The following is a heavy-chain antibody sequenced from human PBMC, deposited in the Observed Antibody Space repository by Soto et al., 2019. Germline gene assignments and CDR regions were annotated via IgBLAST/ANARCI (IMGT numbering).Heavy chain of an antibody. CDR2: TYPGDSDT. CDR3: AGRYCNSPRSCPMRYGLAV. D-gene: IGHD3-10*01. V-gene: IGHV5-51*01. Sequence: GESLKISCKSYGYIFSSYWIGWVRQMPGKGLEWMGITYPGDSDTRYSPSFQDQVTISADKFSNTVYLQWSSLKASDTGTYYCAGRYCNSPRSCPMRYGLAVWGQGTTVTVSS. J-gene: IGHJ6*02. CDR1: GYIFSSYW.